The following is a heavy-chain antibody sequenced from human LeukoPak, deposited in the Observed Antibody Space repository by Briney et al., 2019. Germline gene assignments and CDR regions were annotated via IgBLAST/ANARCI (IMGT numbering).Heavy chain of an antibody. V-gene: IGHV3-23*01. CDR3: AKDAPRSYSSSWYNPSEFDY. J-gene: IGHJ4*02. Sequence: PGGSLRLSCAASGFTFSSDAMSWVRQAPGKGVEWVSAIRGSGGSTYYADSVKGRFTISRDNSKNTLYLQMNSLRAEDTAVYYCAKDAPRSYSSSWYNPSEFDYWGQGTLVTVSS. D-gene: IGHD6-13*01. CDR1: GFTFSSDA. CDR2: IRGSGGST.